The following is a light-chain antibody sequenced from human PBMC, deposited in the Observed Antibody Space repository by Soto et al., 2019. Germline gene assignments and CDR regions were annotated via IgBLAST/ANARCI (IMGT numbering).Light chain of an antibody. CDR3: QQRSNWPRT. Sequence: EIVLTQSPDTLSLSPGERATLSCRASQSVTSNLAWFQQKPGQAPRLLIYDASNRAPGIPARFSGSRSGTDFTLTISSLEPEDFAVYYCQQRSNWPRTFGQGTKLEIK. J-gene: IGKJ2*01. V-gene: IGKV3-11*01. CDR1: QSVTSN. CDR2: DAS.